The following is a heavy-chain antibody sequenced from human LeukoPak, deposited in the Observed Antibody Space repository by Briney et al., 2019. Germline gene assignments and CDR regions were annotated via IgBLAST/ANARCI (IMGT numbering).Heavy chain of an antibody. CDR3: ARDPKYYYGSGSSPHWV. CDR1: GGSLSSGDYY. Sequence: SQTLSLTCTVSGGSLSSGDYYWSWIRQPPGKGLEWIGYIYYSGSTYYNPSLKSRVTISVDTSKNQFSLKLSSVTAADTAVYYWARDPKYYYGSGSSPHWVWGQGTTVTVSS. J-gene: IGHJ6*02. V-gene: IGHV4-30-4*01. D-gene: IGHD3-10*01. CDR2: IYYSGST.